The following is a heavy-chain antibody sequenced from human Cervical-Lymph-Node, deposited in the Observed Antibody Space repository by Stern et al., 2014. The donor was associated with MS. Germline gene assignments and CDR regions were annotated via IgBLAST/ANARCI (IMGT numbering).Heavy chain of an antibody. J-gene: IGHJ6*02. D-gene: IGHD1-14*01. Sequence: EVQLVESGGSLVQPGRSLRLSCAASGFTFGDYAMHWVRQGPGKGLEWVSGISWNSGSIGYADSVKGRFTISRDNARNVLSLEMNSLRSEDTALYYCAKDIGVRKYFYYNGMDVWGQGTTVTVSS. V-gene: IGHV3-9*01. CDR1: GFTFGDYA. CDR2: ISWNSGSI. CDR3: AKDIGVRKYFYYNGMDV.